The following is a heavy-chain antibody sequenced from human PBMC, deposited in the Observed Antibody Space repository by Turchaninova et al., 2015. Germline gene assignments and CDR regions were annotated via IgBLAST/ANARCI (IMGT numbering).Heavy chain of an antibody. J-gene: IGHJ4*02. CDR2: IFYSGIT. D-gene: IGHD5-24*01. CDR1: GVSIRRGGSY. CDR3: GCNADGYKSPFDD. Sequence: QVQLQESGPGLVKPSQTLSLTCTVSGVSIRRGGSYWSWIPQPPGKGLEWLGFIFYSGITDYQPHLQRQFTMIGDTSKNPFDRKLSSVTAGDTAGYYWGCNADGYKSPFDDWGQGTLVTVSS. V-gene: IGHV4-31*01.